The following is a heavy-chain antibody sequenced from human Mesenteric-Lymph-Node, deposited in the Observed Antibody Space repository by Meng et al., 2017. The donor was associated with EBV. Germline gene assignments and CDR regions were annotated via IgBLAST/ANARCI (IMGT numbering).Heavy chain of an antibody. V-gene: IGHV6-1*01. CDR3: SIEILRAFDY. CDR1: GDSVSNTNVA. CDR2: TYYRSKWYN. J-gene: IGHJ4*02. D-gene: IGHD3-9*01. Sequence: QAQLEQAGPGLVQLSQILSTTCAIVGDSVSNTNVAWNWIRQSPSRGLEWLGRTYYRSKWYNEYAKSVKGRITINPDTSKSEFSLQLNSVTPDDTAVYYCSIEILRAFDYWGQGTLVTVSS.